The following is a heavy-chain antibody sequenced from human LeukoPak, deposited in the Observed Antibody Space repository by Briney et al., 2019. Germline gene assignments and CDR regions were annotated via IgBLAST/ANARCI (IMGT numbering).Heavy chain of an antibody. V-gene: IGHV3-9*01. D-gene: IGHD2-2*01. CDR3: AKDRVPAAIGYYGMDV. Sequence: PGGSLRLSCAASGFTFDDYAMHWVRQAPGKGREGASGMSWNSGSIGYADSVKGRFTISSDNAKNSLYLQLNSLRAEDTALYYCAKDRVPAAIGYYGMDVWGQGTTVTVSS. CDR2: MSWNSGSI. CDR1: GFTFDDYA. J-gene: IGHJ6*02.